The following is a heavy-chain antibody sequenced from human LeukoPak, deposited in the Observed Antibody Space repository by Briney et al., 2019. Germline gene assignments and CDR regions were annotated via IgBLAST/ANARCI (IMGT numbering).Heavy chain of an antibody. J-gene: IGHJ4*02. CDR3: ARVTTGGYYNC. CDR2: IYTTGST. V-gene: IGHV4-61*02. Sequence: PSQTLSLTCTVSGGSTSSGTYYWTWIRQPAGKGLEWIGRIYTTGSTNYNPSLKSRVTMSTDTSKNQFSLKLSSVTAADTAVYYCARVTTGGYYNCWGQGTLVTVSS. CDR1: GGSTSSGTYY. D-gene: IGHD3-22*01.